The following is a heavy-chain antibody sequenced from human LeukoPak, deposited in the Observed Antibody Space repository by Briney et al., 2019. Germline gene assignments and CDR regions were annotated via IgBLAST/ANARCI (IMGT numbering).Heavy chain of an antibody. V-gene: IGHV3-9*01. Sequence: GGSLRLSCAASGFTFDDYAMHWVRQAPGKGLEWVSGISWNSGSIGYADSVKGRFTISRDNAKNSLYLQMNSLRAEDTALYYCAKDGSAYYDILTGLNWFDPWGQGTLVTVSS. CDR3: AKDGSAYYDILTGLNWFDP. J-gene: IGHJ5*02. CDR1: GFTFDDYA. D-gene: IGHD3-9*01. CDR2: ISWNSGSI.